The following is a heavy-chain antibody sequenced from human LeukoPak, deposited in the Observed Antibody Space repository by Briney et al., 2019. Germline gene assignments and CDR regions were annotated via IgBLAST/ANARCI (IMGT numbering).Heavy chain of an antibody. V-gene: IGHV1-69*13. D-gene: IGHD4-23*01. J-gene: IGHJ4*02. Sequence: ASVMVSCKASGGTFSSSAIGWVRQAPGQGLELMGGISPIFGTANYAQKLQGRVTITADESTSTAYMELSSLRSEDTAVYYCARDAPPDYGGNTHPPPFDYWGQGTLVTVSS. CDR3: ARDAPPDYGGNTHPPPFDY. CDR1: GGTFSSSA. CDR2: ISPIFGTA.